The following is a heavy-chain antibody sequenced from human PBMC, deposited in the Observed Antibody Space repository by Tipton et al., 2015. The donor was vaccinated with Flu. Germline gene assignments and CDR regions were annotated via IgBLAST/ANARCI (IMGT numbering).Heavy chain of an antibody. J-gene: IGHJ4*02. V-gene: IGHV4-39*07. CDR2: IYYSGST. D-gene: IGHD5-18*01. Sequence: TLSLTCTVSGGSISSSSYYWGWIRQPPGQGLEWIGSIYYSGSTYYNPSLKSRVTISVDTSKNQFSLKLSSVTAADTAVYYCARAGGYGYDYWGQGTLVTVSS. CDR3: ARAGGYGYDY. CDR1: GGSISSSSYY.